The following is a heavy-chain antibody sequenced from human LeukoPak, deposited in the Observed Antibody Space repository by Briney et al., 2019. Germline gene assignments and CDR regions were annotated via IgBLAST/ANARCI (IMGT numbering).Heavy chain of an antibody. CDR1: GFTFSSYA. J-gene: IGHJ6*03. Sequence: GGSLRLSCAASGFTFSSYAMHWVRQAPGKGLEWVAVISYDGSNKYYADSVKGRFTISRDNSKNTLYLQMNSLRAEDTAVYHCARGPGNYYYMDVWGKGTTVTVSS. CDR3: ARGPGNYYYMDV. D-gene: IGHD1-14*01. V-gene: IGHV3-30*01. CDR2: ISYDGSNK.